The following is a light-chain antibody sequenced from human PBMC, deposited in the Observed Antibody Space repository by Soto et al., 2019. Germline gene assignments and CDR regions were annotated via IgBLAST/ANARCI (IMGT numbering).Light chain of an antibody. J-gene: IGKJ4*01. CDR2: VAS. V-gene: IGKV3-15*01. CDR1: QSVSSN. CDR3: TQYGRSLT. Sequence: EIVMTQSPATLSVSPGERATFSCRASQSVSSNLAWYQQKPVQAPRLLIYVASIRATGIPARFSGSGSGTEFTLTISRLENEDFAVYYCTQYGRSLTFGGGNKVEIK.